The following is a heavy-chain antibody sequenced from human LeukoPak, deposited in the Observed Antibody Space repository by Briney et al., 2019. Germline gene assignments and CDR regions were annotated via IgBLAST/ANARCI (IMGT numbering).Heavy chain of an antibody. Sequence: SETLSLTCAVYGGFFSGYYWSWVRQPPGKGLEWIGEINHSGSTNYNPSLKSRVTISVDTSKNQFSLKLSYVTAADTAVYYCARDVDTAMVALDYWGQGTLVTVSS. J-gene: IGHJ4*02. CDR2: INHSGST. CDR3: ARDVDTAMVALDY. V-gene: IGHV4-34*01. D-gene: IGHD5-18*01. CDR1: GGFFSGYY.